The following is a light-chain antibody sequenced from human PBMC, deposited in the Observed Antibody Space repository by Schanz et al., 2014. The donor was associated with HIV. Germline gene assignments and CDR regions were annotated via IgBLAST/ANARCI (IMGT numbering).Light chain of an antibody. CDR3: SSYAGNNNLGV. V-gene: IGLV1-40*01. J-gene: IGLJ1*01. Sequence: QSALTQPASVSGSPGQSITISCTGSRSNIGAGYDVHWYQQLPGTAPKLLIYGNTNRPSGVPDRFSGSKSGTSASLAITGLQAEDEADYYCSSYAGNNNLGVFGTGTKLTVL. CDR2: GNT. CDR1: RSNIGAGYD.